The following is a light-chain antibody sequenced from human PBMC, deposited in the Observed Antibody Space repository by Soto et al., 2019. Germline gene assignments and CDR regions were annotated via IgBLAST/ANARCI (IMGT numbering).Light chain of an antibody. J-gene: IGLJ2*01. CDR3: QSYDSSLSAL. V-gene: IGLV1-40*01. CDR2: GNT. Sequence: QLVLTQPPSVSGAPGQRVTISCTGSSSNIGAGFDVHWYQQLPGAAPKLLIYGNTNRPSGVPDRFSGSKSGTSASLAITGLQADDEADYYCQSYDSSLSALFGGGTKVTVL. CDR1: SSNIGAGFD.